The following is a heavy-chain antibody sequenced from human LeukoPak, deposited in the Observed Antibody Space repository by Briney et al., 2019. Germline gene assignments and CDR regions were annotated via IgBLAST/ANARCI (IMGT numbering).Heavy chain of an antibody. CDR2: INPNSGGT. CDR3: ARVRFGQWLVRFRWFDP. D-gene: IGHD6-19*01. V-gene: IGHV1-2*02. CDR1: GYTFTGYY. J-gene: IGHJ5*02. Sequence: ASVKVSCKASGYTFTGYYMRWVRQAPGQGLEWMAWINPNSGGTNYAQKFQGRVTMTRDTSISTAYTELSRLRSDDTAVYYCARVRFGQWLVRFRWFDPWGQGTLVTVSS.